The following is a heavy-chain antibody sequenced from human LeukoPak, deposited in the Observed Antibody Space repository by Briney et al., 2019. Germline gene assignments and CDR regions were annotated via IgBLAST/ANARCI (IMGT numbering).Heavy chain of an antibody. J-gene: IGHJ4*02. CDR2: ISGSGGST. CDR1: GFTSSSYA. V-gene: IGHV3-23*01. CDR3: AKDNAIYYYGSGRPFDY. Sequence: GGSLRLSCAASGFTSSSYAMSWVRQAPGKGLEWVSAISGSGGSTYYADSVKGRLTISRDNSKNTLYLQMNSLRAEDTAVYYCAKDNAIYYYGSGRPFDYWGQGTLVTVSS. D-gene: IGHD3-10*01.